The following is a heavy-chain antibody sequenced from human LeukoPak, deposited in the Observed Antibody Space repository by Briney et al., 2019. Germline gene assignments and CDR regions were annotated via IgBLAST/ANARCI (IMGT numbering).Heavy chain of an antibody. CDR3: ARDLRHDEGY. CDR2: INHSRST. CDR1: GGSFSDYY. Sequence: SETLSLTCAVYGGSFSDYYWSWIRQPPGKGLEWIGEINHSRSTNYNPSLKSRVTISVDTSKNQFSLKLSSVTAADTAVYYCARDLRHDEGYWGQGTLVTVSS. V-gene: IGHV4-34*01. J-gene: IGHJ4*02. D-gene: IGHD1-1*01.